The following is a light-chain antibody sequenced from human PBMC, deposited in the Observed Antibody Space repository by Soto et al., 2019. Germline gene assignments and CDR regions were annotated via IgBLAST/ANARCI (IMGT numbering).Light chain of an antibody. CDR3: CAYAGSYTLYV. V-gene: IGLV2-11*01. CDR1: SSDVGGYNY. Sequence: QSALTQPRSVSGSPGQSVTISCNGTSSDVGGYNYVSWCQQHPGKAPKLMIYDVSKRPSGVPDRFSGSKSGNTASLTSSGLQAEDEADYYCCAYAGSYTLYVFGAGTKLTVL. J-gene: IGLJ1*01. CDR2: DVS.